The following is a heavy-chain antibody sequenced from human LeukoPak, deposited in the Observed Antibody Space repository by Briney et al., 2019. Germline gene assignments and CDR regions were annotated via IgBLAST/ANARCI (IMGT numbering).Heavy chain of an antibody. Sequence: GGSLRLSCAASGFTSSSYGMHWVRQAPGKGLEWVAVIWYDGSNKYYADSVKGRFTISRDNSKNTLYLQMNSLRAEDTAVYYCARESSGRGGYFDYWGQGTLVTVSS. CDR3: ARESSGRGGYFDY. CDR1: GFTSSSYG. D-gene: IGHD6-19*01. CDR2: IWYDGSNK. J-gene: IGHJ4*02. V-gene: IGHV3-33*01.